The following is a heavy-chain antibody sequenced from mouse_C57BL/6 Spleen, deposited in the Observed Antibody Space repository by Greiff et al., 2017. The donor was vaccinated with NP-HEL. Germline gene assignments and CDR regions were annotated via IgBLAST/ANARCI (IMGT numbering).Heavy chain of an antibody. CDR2: IWRGGST. J-gene: IGHJ4*01. Sequence: VQVVESGPGLVQPSQSLSITCTVSGFSLTSYGVHWVRQSPGKGLEWLGVIWRGGSTDYNAAFMSRLSITKDNSKSQVFFKMNSLQADDTAIYYCARGDSPHYYAMDYWGQGTSVTVSS. V-gene: IGHV2-5*01. CDR3: ARGDSPHYYAMDY. D-gene: IGHD3-3*01. CDR1: GFSLTSYG.